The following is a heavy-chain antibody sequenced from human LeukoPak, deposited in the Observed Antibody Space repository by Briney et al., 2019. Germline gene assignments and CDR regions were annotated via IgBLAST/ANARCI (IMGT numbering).Heavy chain of an antibody. CDR1: GFTFSSYA. Sequence: GGSLRLSCAASGFTFSSYAISWVCQAPGKGLEWVSAISGSGGSTYYADSVKGRFTISRDNSKNTLYLQMNSLRAEDTAVYYCAKDQGDYGDYVGVYWGQGTLVTVSS. CDR3: AKDQGDYGDYVGVY. CDR2: ISGSGGST. V-gene: IGHV3-23*01. D-gene: IGHD4-17*01. J-gene: IGHJ4*02.